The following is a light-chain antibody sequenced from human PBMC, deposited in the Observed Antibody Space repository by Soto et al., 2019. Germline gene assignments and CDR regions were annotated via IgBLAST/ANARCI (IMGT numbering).Light chain of an antibody. CDR2: KAS. CDR1: QSVSFW. CDR3: QQYQTFWT. V-gene: IGKV1-5*03. J-gene: IGKJ1*01. Sequence: DIPMTQSPSSPFSSLGDRVPLTCRDSQSVSFWLAWYQQKPGKAPKLLIYKASTLESGVPSRFSGGGFGTEFTLTISSLQPDDYATYYCQQYQTFWTFGQGTKVDIK.